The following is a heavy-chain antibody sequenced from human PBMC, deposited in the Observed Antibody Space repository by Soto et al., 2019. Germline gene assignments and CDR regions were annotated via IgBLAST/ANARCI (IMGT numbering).Heavy chain of an antibody. D-gene: IGHD5-12*01. J-gene: IGHJ4*02. V-gene: IGHV3-23*01. CDR1: GFTFRSYV. CDR3: AKGNTGYALFVDY. CDR2: ISGTGGDT. Sequence: EMQLLESGGGLVQPGGSLRLSCAAPGFTFRSYVMNWVRQAPGKGWEWVSTISGTGGDTYYADSVKGRFTDSRVNAKYTLFLQMDSLRAEDTAVYYCAKGNTGYALFVDYWGQGTLVTVSS.